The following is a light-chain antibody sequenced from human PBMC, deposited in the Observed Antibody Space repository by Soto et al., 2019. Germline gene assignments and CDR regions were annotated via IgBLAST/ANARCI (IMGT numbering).Light chain of an antibody. Sequence: EIVLTQSPGTLSLSPGERATLSCRASQSITSSYLAWYQQKPGQAPRLLIYGASRRATDIPDRFSGSGSGTDFTLTISRLEPEDFAVYYCHQYVSWTFGQGTKVDIK. CDR1: QSITSSY. V-gene: IGKV3-20*01. CDR2: GAS. CDR3: HQYVSWT. J-gene: IGKJ1*01.